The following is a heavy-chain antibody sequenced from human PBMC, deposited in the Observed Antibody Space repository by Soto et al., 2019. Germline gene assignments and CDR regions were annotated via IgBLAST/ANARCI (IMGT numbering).Heavy chain of an antibody. CDR2: INHSGST. D-gene: IGHD3-10*01. V-gene: IGHV4-34*01. Sequence: SETLSLTCAVYGGSFSGYYWSWIRQPPGKGLEWIGEINHSGSTNYNPSLKSRVTISVDTSKNQFSLKLSSVTAADTAVYYCARGKGGRVRGVPSYYYYYYMDVWGKGTTVTVSS. CDR3: ARGKGGRVRGVPSYYYYYYMDV. CDR1: GGSFSGYY. J-gene: IGHJ6*03.